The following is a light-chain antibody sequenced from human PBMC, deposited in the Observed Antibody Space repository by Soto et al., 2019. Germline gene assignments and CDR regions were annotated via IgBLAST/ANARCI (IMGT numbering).Light chain of an antibody. Sequence: QSALTQPRSVSGSPGQSVTFSCTGTSSDVGGYNYVSWYQQHPGKAPKLMIYDVSKRPSGVPDRFSGSKSGNTASLTISGLQAEDEADYYCCSYAGSYTFHVVFGGGTQLTVL. CDR3: CSYAGSYTFHVV. J-gene: IGLJ2*01. V-gene: IGLV2-11*01. CDR2: DVS. CDR1: SSDVGGYNY.